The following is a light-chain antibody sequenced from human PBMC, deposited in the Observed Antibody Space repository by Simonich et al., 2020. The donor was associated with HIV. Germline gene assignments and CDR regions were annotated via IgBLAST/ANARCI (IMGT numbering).Light chain of an antibody. J-gene: IGKJ2*01. V-gene: IGKV1-39*01. CDR1: QDIANY. CDR3: QQSYSSLSYT. Sequence: DIQMTQSPSSLSASVGDRVTITCQASQDIANYLNWYQQKPGKAPKLLIYAASNLQSGVPSRFSGSGSGTDFTLTISSLQPEDFATYYCQQSYSSLSYTFGLGTKLEIK. CDR2: AAS.